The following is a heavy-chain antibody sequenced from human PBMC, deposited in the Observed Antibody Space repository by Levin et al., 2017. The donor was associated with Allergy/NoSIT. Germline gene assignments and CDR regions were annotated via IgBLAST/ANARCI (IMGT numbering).Heavy chain of an antibody. Sequence: PGGSLRLSCAASGFTFSSYAMSWVRQAPGKGLEWVSAISGSGGSTYYSDSVKGRFTISRDNSKNTLYLQMNSLRAEDTAVYYCANCVVGGGVCYPYGDAFDIWGQGTMVTVSS. CDR2: ISGSGGST. D-gene: IGHD2-8*02. V-gene: IGHV3-23*01. CDR3: ANCVVGGGVCYPYGDAFDI. CDR1: GFTFSSYA. J-gene: IGHJ3*02.